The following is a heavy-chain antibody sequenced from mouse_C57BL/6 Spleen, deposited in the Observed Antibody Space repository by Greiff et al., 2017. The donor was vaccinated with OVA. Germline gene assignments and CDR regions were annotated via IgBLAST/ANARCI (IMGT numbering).Heavy chain of an antibody. D-gene: IGHD3-1*01. J-gene: IGHJ2*01. CDR1: GFTFSSYG. CDR3: ARSPRAPYYVDY. Sequence: EVHLVESGGDLVKPGGSLKLSCAASGFTFSSYGMSWVRQTPDKRLEWVATISSGGSYTYYPDSVKGRFTISRYNAKNTLYLQMSSLKAEDTAMYYCARSPRAPYYVDYGGQGTTLTVSS. V-gene: IGHV5-6*01. CDR2: ISSGGSYT.